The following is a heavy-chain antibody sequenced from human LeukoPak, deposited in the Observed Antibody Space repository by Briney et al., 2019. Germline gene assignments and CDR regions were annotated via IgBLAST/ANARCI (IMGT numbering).Heavy chain of an antibody. J-gene: IGHJ4*02. CDR1: GGSISSYY. CDR2: IYYSGRS. D-gene: IGHD3-9*01. V-gene: IGHV4-59*01. Sequence: KASETLSLTCTVSGGSISSYYWSWIRQPPGKGLEWLGYIYYSGRSNYNPSLKSRVTISVDTSKNQFSLKLSSVTAADTAVYYCASTDILTGTTFDYWGQGTLVTVSA. CDR3: ASTDILTGTTFDY.